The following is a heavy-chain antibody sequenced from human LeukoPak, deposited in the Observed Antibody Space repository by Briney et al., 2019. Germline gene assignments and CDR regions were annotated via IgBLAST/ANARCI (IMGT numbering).Heavy chain of an antibody. CDR2: ISWNSGSI. J-gene: IGHJ4*02. CDR1: GFTFDDYA. Sequence: GGSLRLSYAASGFTFDDYAMHWVRQGPGKGLEWVSGISWNSGSIDYADSVKGRFSISRDNAKNTLYLRMYSLRAEDTAVYYCAKPMVVTAIFPDFDYWGQGTPVTVSS. CDR3: AKPMVVTAIFPDFDY. D-gene: IGHD2-21*02. V-gene: IGHV3-9*01.